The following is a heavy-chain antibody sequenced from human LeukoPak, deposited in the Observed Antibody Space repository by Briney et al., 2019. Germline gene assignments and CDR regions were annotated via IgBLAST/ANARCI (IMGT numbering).Heavy chain of an antibody. CDR3: ARTGIIWYFDL. CDR2: IYYSGST. Sequence: PSESLSLTCTVSCGFISSSCYCWGWIRQPPGKGLGGSGSIYYSGSTFYNPSLKSRVTISIATSKNQFSLKPSSVTAADTAVYYCARTGIIWYFDLWGRGTLVTVSS. D-gene: IGHD3-10*01. J-gene: IGHJ2*01. CDR1: CGFISSSCYC. V-gene: IGHV4-39*01.